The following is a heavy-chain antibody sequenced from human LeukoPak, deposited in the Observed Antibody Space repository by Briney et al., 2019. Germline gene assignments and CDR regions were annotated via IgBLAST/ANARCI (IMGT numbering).Heavy chain of an antibody. D-gene: IGHD2-21*01. Sequence: PSETLSLTCAVYGGSFSGYYWGWIRQPPGKGLEWIGEINHSGSTNYNPSLKSRVTISVDTSRNQFSLKLSSVTAADTAVYYCARRQMWFRYFDYWGQGTLVTVSS. V-gene: IGHV4-34*01. CDR3: ARRQMWFRYFDY. CDR2: INHSGST. J-gene: IGHJ4*02. CDR1: GGSFSGYY.